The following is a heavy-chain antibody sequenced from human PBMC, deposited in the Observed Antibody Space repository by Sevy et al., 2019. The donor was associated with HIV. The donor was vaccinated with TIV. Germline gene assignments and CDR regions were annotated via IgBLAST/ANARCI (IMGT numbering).Heavy chain of an antibody. CDR3: ANMPSYDFWSGYLSNWFDP. D-gene: IGHD3-3*01. CDR1: GFTFSSYA. V-gene: IGHV3-23*01. CDR2: ISGSGGST. J-gene: IGHJ5*02. Sequence: GGSLRLSCAASGFTFSSYAMSWVRQAPGKGLEWVSAISGSGGSTYYADSVKGRFTISRDNSKNTLYLQMNSLRAEDTAVYYCANMPSYDFWSGYLSNWFDPWGQGTLVTGSS.